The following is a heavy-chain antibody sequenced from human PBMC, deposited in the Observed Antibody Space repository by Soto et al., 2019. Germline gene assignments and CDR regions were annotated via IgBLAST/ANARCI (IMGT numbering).Heavy chain of an antibody. J-gene: IGHJ4*02. D-gene: IGHD3-10*01. Sequence: ASVKVSCKASGYTFTSYYMHWVRQAPGQGLEWMGIINPSGGSTSYAQKFQGRVTMTRDTSTSTVYMELSSLRSEDTAVYYCARSPMYDGSGSVPFDYWGQGTLVTVSS. CDR1: GYTFTSYY. CDR2: INPSGGST. V-gene: IGHV1-46*03. CDR3: ARSPMYDGSGSVPFDY.